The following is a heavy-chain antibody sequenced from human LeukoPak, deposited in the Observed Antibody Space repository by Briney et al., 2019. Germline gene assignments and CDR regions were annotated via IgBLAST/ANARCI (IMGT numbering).Heavy chain of an antibody. J-gene: IGHJ4*02. CDR3: ARQGVVAATFDY. CDR2: ISSSGSTI. D-gene: IGHD2-15*01. Sequence: GGSLRLSCAASGFTFSSYEMNWVRQAPGKGLEWVSYISSSGSTIYYADSVKGRFTISRDNAKNSLCLQMNSLRAEDTAVYYCARQGVVAATFDYWGQGTLVTVSS. CDR1: GFTFSSYE. V-gene: IGHV3-48*03.